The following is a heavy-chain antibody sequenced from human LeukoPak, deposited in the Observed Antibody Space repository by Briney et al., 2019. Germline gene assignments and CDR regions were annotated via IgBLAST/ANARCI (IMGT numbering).Heavy chain of an antibody. CDR2: IYYSGST. CDR1: GGSISSYY. D-gene: IGHD6-13*01. Sequence: SETLSLTCTVSGGSISSYYWSWLRQPPGKGLEWIGYIYYSGSTNYNPSLKSRVSISVDTSKNQFSLKLSSVTAADTAVYYCARGAAAAADFDYWGQGTLVTVSS. V-gene: IGHV4-59*08. CDR3: ARGAAAAADFDY. J-gene: IGHJ4*02.